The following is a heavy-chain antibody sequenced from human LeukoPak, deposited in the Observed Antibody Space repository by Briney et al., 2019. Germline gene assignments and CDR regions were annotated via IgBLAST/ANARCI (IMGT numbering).Heavy chain of an antibody. CDR1: GLTFSSYA. V-gene: IGHV3-23*01. Sequence: QPGGSLRLSCAASGLTFSSYAMSWVRQAQGKGLEWVSAISGSGGSTYYADSVKGRFTISRDNSKNTLYLQMNRLRAEDTAVYYCAKESPRELYYYDSRGRSDYWGQGTLVTVSS. J-gene: IGHJ4*02. CDR2: ISGSGGST. CDR3: AKESPRELYYYDSRGRSDY. D-gene: IGHD3-22*01.